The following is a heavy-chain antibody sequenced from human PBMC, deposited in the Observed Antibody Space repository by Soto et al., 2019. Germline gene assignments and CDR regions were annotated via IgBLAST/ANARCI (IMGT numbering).Heavy chain of an antibody. J-gene: IGHJ3*02. CDR3: AKNPCYGGRCDTAFHI. CDR2: IYHTGST. Sequence: QVQLQESGPGLVKPSGTLSLTCAVSGASISSDNWWSWVRQPPGKGLEWMGEIYHTGSTFYNPSLKRRVTVSLDKSNNQFSLRLTSVTAADTAAYYCAKNPCYGGRCDTAFHIWGQGTTVTVSP. V-gene: IGHV4-4*02. D-gene: IGHD2-15*01. CDR1: GASISSDNW.